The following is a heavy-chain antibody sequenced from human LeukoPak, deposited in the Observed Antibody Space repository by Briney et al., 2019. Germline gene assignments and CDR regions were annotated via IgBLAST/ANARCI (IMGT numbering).Heavy chain of an antibody. Sequence: SETLSLTCTVSGGSISSSSYYWGWIRQPPGKGLEWIGSIYHSGSTYYNPSLKSRVTISVDTSKNQFSLKLSSVTAADTAVYYCARHRYSGYDYPFDYWGQGTLVTVSS. D-gene: IGHD5-12*01. CDR3: ARHRYSGYDYPFDY. V-gene: IGHV4-39*01. CDR1: GGSISSSSYY. CDR2: IYHSGST. J-gene: IGHJ4*02.